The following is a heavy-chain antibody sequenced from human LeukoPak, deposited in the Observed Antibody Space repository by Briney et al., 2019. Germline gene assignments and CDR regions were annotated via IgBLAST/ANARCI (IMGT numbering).Heavy chain of an antibody. CDR3: ARSRLTYDYVWGSWGAFDI. J-gene: IGHJ3*02. D-gene: IGHD3-16*01. CDR1: GFTFSSYS. V-gene: IGHV3-21*01. CDR2: ISSSSSYI. Sequence: GSLRLSCAASGFTFSSYSMNRVRQAPGKGLEWVSSISSSSSYIYYADSVKGRFTISRDNAKNSLYLQMNSLRAEDTAVYYCARSRLTYDYVWGSWGAFDIWGQGTMVTVSS.